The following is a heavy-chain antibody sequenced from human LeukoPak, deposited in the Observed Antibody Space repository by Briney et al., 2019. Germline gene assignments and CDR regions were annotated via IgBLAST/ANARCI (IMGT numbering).Heavy chain of an antibody. J-gene: IGHJ4*02. Sequence: SETLSLTCTVSGGSISSGGYYWSWIRQPPGKGLEWIGYIYHSGSTYYNPSLKSRVTISVDRSKNQFSLKLSSVTAADTAVYYCARDGGGQVDYWGQGTLVTVSS. D-gene: IGHD3-3*01. CDR2: IYHSGST. CDR3: ARDGGGQVDY. V-gene: IGHV4-30-2*01. CDR1: GGSISSGGYY.